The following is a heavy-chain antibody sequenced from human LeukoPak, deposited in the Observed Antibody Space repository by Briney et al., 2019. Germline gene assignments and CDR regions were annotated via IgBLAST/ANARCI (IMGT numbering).Heavy chain of an antibody. CDR1: GYSFTSYW. CDR3: ARIMTYDSSGSVAFDI. V-gene: IGHV5-51*01. J-gene: IGHJ3*02. D-gene: IGHD3-22*01. Sequence: GESLKISCKGSGYSFTSYWIGWVRQMPGKGLEWMGIIYPGDSDTRYSPSFQGQVTISADKSISTAYLQWSSLKASDTAMYYCARIMTYDSSGSVAFDIWGQGTMVTVSS. CDR2: IYPGDSDT.